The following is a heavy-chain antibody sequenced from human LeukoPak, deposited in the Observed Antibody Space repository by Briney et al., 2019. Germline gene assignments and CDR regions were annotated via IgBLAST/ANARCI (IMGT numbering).Heavy chain of an antibody. J-gene: IGHJ4*02. CDR1: GFTFSSYT. Sequence: GGSLRLSCAASGFTFSSYTMSWVRQAPGKGLEWVSTITTSDGNTYYADSVKGRFTVSRDNSKNTLFLQMNSLKAEDTAVYYCAKDGGLWVSAHWGDSWGRGTLVTVSS. CDR2: ITTSDGNT. CDR3: AKDGGLWVSAHWGDS. D-gene: IGHD7-27*01. V-gene: IGHV3-23*01.